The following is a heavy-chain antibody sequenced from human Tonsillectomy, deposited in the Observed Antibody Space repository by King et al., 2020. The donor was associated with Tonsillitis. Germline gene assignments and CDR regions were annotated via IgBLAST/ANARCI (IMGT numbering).Heavy chain of an antibody. CDR1: GFTFSSYG. CDR3: AKLVGGRYSCYDYLNYGMDV. D-gene: IGHD5-12*01. CDR2: ISYDGSNK. Sequence: QLVQSGGGVVQPGRSLRLSCAASGFTFSSYGMHWVRQAPGKGLEWVAVISYDGSNKYYADYVKGRFTISRNNSKNPLYSQMNSLRAEDTAVYYCAKLVGGRYSCYDYLNYGMDVWGQGTTVTVSS. J-gene: IGHJ6*02. V-gene: IGHV3-30*18.